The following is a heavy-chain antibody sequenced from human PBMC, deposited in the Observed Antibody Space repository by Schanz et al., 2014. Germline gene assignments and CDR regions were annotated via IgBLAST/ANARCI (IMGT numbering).Heavy chain of an antibody. D-gene: IGHD1-26*01. CDR1: GFIFDDYA. CDR2: ISWDGGST. J-gene: IGHJ4*02. CDR3: ATAPSAATGIVGATTREYYFDF. V-gene: IGHV3-43*01. Sequence: EVQLVESGGFVVQPGGSLRLSCAASGFIFDDYAMHWVRQAPGKGLEWAALISWDGGSTYYADSVKGRFTISRDNSKISLDLPMNSLRTEDTALYYCATAPSAATGIVGATTREYYFDFWGQGTLVTVSS.